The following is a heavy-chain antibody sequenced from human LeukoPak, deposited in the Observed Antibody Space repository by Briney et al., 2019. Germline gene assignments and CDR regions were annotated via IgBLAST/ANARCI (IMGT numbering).Heavy chain of an antibody. V-gene: IGHV4-4*09. J-gene: IGHJ5*02. CDR1: GGSISRYY. CDR3: ARRGRFLEWFDP. D-gene: IGHD3-3*01. Sequence: PSETLSLTCTVSGGSISRYYWSWIRQPPGKGLEWIGYIYTSGSTNYNPSLKSRVTISVDTSKNQFSLKLSSVTAADTAVYYCARRGRFLEWFDPWGQGTLVTVSS. CDR2: IYTSGST.